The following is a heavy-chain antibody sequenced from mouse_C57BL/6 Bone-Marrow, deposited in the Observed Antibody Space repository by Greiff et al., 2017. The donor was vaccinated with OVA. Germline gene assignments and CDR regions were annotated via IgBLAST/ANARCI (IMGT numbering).Heavy chain of an antibody. CDR3: ARTSYYSNYHLAMDY. CDR1: GYAFTNYL. Sequence: VQLQQSGAELVRPGTSVKVSCKASGYAFTNYLIEWVKQRPGQGLEWIGVINPGSGGTNYNEKFKGKATLTADKSSSTAYMQLSSLTSEDSAVYYCARTSYYSNYHLAMDYWGQGTSVTVSS. J-gene: IGHJ4*01. D-gene: IGHD2-5*01. CDR2: INPGSGGT. V-gene: IGHV1-54*01.